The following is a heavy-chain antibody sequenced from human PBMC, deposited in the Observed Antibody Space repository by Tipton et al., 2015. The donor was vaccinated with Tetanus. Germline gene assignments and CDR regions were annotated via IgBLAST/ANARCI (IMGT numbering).Heavy chain of an antibody. D-gene: IGHD4-17*01. CDR1: GFTFRSYD. CDR3: AKSRDDYGDYRLGFFY. CDR2: ISYDGSDK. J-gene: IGHJ4*02. Sequence: SLRLSCAASGFTFRSYDMHWVRQAPGKGLEWVAIISYDGSDKEYADSVKGRFTISRDNSKNTLSLQMSSLRAEDTALYYCAKSRDDYGDYRLGFFYWGQGTRVTVSS. V-gene: IGHV3-30*18.